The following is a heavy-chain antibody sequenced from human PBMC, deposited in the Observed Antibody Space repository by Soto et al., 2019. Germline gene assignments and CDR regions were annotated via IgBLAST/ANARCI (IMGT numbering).Heavy chain of an antibody. CDR2: FDPEDGET. CDR3: ATSPRGSQYYYDSSGYYSF. J-gene: IGHJ4*02. D-gene: IGHD3-22*01. Sequence: ASVKVSCKVSGYTLTELSMHWVRQAPGKGLEWMGGFDPEDGETIYAQKFQGRVTMTEDTSTDTAYMELSSLRSEDTAVYYCATSPRGSQYYYDSSGYYSFWGQGTLVTVSS. CDR1: GYTLTELS. V-gene: IGHV1-24*01.